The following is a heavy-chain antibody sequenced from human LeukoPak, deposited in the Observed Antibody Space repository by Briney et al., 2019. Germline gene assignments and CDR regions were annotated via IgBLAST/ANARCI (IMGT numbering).Heavy chain of an antibody. CDR3: AREGVEAWDGADY. Sequence: SETLSLTCTVSGGSISSGSYYWSWIRQPAGKGLEWVGRIYTSGSTNYNPSLKSRVTISVDTSKNQFSLKLSSVTAADTAVYYCAREGVEAWDGADYWGQGTLVTVSS. V-gene: IGHV4-61*02. J-gene: IGHJ4*02. D-gene: IGHD5-24*01. CDR2: IYTSGST. CDR1: GGSISSGSYY.